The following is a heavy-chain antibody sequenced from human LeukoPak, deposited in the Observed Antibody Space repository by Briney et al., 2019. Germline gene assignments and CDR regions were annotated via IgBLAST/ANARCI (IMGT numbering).Heavy chain of an antibody. CDR1: GFTFSSYG. Sequence: GGSLRLSCAASGFTFSSYGMHWVRQAPGKGLEWVAVIWYDGSNKYYADPVKGRFTISRDNSKNTLYLQMNSLRAEDTAVYYCAKGVMVYSGYDWSAPGDAFDIWGQGTMVTVSS. J-gene: IGHJ3*02. D-gene: IGHD5-12*01. V-gene: IGHV3-33*06. CDR2: IWYDGSNK. CDR3: AKGVMVYSGYDWSAPGDAFDI.